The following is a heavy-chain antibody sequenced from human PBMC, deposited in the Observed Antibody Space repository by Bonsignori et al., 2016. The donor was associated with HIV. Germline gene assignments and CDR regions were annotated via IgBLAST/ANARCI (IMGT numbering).Heavy chain of an antibody. CDR1: GGPISSAGYS. Sequence: QVQLQESGPGLVKPSQTLSLTCAVSGGPISSAGYSWSWIRQPPGKGLEWIGYVYYTGTSYYNASLKSRLTISVDTSKNQFSLKLTPVTAADTAVYYCARGHYDRSGNNWFDPWGQGTLVTVSS. CDR3: ARGHYDRSGNNWFDP. D-gene: IGHD3-22*01. V-gene: IGHV4-30-4*07. CDR2: VYYTGTS. J-gene: IGHJ5*02.